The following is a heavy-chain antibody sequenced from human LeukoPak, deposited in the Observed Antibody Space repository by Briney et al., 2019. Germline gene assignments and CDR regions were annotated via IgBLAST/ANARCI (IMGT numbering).Heavy chain of an antibody. CDR1: EFSVGSNY. J-gene: IGHJ6*03. CDR2: IYSGGST. D-gene: IGHD3-10*01. CDR3: ARSPATMVRGVTIYYYYYYMDV. V-gene: IGHV3-66*01. Sequence: SLRLSCAASEFSVGSNYMTWVRQAPGKGLEWVSLIYSGGSTYYADSVKGRFTISGDNSKNTLYLQMNSLRAEDTAVYYCARSPATMVRGVTIYYYYYYMDVWGKGTTVTISS.